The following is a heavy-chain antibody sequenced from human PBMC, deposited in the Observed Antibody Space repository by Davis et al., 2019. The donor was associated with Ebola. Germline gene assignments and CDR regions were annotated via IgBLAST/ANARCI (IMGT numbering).Heavy chain of an antibody. J-gene: IGHJ4*02. CDR3: ARDLGGSFDN. CDR1: GDSVSSKSAA. V-gene: IGHV6-1*01. Sequence: LRLSCGISGDSVSSKSAAWSWIRQSPSRGLEWLGRTYYRSKWYNDYAVSVKSRITVNPDTSKNQFSLQLNSVTPEDTAVYFCARDLGGSFDNWGQGTLVTVSS. D-gene: IGHD7-27*01. CDR2: TYYRSKWYN.